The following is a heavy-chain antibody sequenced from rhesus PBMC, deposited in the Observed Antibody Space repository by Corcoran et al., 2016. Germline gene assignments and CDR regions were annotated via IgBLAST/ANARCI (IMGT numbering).Heavy chain of an antibody. J-gene: IGHJ4*01. V-gene: IGHV4S10*01. CDR1: GGSISDSYR. CDR3: ARDRSSGWYRVDY. Sequence: QVQLQESGPGVVKPSETLSLTCAVSGGSISDSYRWSWIRQPPGKGLEWIGYIYGSSTGTPSNPSLKSRVTISKDTSKNQFSLKLSSVTAADTAVYYCARDRSSGWYRVDYWGQGVLVTVSS. CDR2: IYGSSTGT. D-gene: IGHD6-31*01.